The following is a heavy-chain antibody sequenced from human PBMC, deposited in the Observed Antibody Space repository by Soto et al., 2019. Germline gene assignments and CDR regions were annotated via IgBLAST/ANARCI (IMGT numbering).Heavy chain of an antibody. D-gene: IGHD6-13*01. CDR3: AKSLFGGIAAAETGYYYYYMDV. Sequence: GGSLRLSCAASGFTFSSYAMSWVRQAPGKGLEWVSAISGSGGSTYYADSVKGRFTISRDNSKNTLYLQMNSLRAEDTAVYYCAKSLFGGIAAAETGYYYYYMDVWGKGTTVNVSS. V-gene: IGHV3-23*01. CDR2: ISGSGGST. J-gene: IGHJ6*03. CDR1: GFTFSSYA.